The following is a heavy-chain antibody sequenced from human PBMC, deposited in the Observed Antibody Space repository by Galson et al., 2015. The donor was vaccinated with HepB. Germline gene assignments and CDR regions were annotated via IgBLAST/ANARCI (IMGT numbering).Heavy chain of an antibody. CDR2: IRSKAYGGTI. D-gene: IGHD3-22*01. CDR3: CTTKTYYDADYFQH. Sequence: SLRLSCAASGFTFGDYAMSWVRQAPGKGLEWVGFIRSKAYGGTIEYAASVKGRFTISTDDSKNIAYLQMNSLKTEDTAVYYCCTTKTYYDADYFQHWGQGTLVTVSS. V-gene: IGHV3-49*04. J-gene: IGHJ1*01. CDR1: GFTFGDYA.